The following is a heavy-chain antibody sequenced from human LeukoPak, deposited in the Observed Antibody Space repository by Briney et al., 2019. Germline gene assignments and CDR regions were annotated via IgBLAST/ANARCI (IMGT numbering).Heavy chain of an antibody. D-gene: IGHD6-13*01. CDR1: GFTFSSYW. J-gene: IGHJ4*02. CDR2: MNQDGSEK. CDR3: PRSESGSWYSLHDN. Sequence: GGSLRLSCAASGFTFSSYWMTWVRQAPGKGLEWVANMNQDGSEKYHVDSVKDRFTISRDNAKNSLYLQMNSLRAEDTAVYYLPRSESGSWYSLHDNWGQGTLVTVSS. V-gene: IGHV3-7*01.